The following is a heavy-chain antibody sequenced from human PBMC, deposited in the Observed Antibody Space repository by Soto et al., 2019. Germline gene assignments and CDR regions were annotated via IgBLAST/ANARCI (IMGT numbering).Heavy chain of an antibody. CDR3: ARARANWGLYGMDV. V-gene: IGHV4-4*02. CDR2: IHHSGST. Sequence: SETLSLTCTVSGGSISTVNWRSWVRQSPGKGLEWIGEIHHSGSTYYNPSLKSRVTISVDRSKNQFSLKLSSVTAADTAVYYCARARANWGLYGMDVWGQGTTVTVSS. J-gene: IGHJ6*02. CDR1: GGSISTVNW. D-gene: IGHD7-27*01.